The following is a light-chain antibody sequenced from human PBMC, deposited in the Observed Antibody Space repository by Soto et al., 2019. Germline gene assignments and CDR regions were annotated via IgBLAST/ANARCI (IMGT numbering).Light chain of an antibody. Sequence: DVRVTRCPSSLSASVGDRVTITFRASEGIRNDLGWYQQKPGKAPKRLIFAASSLQSGVPSRFSGSGSGTDFTLTISSLQPEDFATYYCLQYKNSPITFGQGTRLEIK. J-gene: IGKJ5*01. V-gene: IGKV1-17*01. CDR2: AAS. CDR1: EGIRND. CDR3: LQYKNSPIT.